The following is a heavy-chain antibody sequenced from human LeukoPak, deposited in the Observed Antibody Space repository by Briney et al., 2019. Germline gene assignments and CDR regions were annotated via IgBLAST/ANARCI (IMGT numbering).Heavy chain of an antibody. J-gene: IGHJ6*03. CDR3: AKVGSGEPYYYYYMDV. V-gene: IGHV3-30*02. D-gene: IGHD3-10*01. CDR2: IRYDGSNK. Sequence: GSLRLSCAASGFTFSSYGMHWVRQAPGKGLEWVAFIRYDGSNKHYADSVKGRFTISRDNSKNTLYLQMNSLRAEDAAVYYCAKVGSGEPYYYYYMDVWGKGTTVTVSS. CDR1: GFTFSSYG.